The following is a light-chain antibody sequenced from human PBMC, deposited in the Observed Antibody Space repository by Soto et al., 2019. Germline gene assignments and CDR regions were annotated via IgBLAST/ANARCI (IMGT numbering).Light chain of an antibody. J-gene: IGKJ1*01. CDR3: EQYGSSPRM. V-gene: IGKV3-20*01. CDR2: GAS. CDR1: QRISSY. Sequence: VFNQSPCTLSFRSRERPTLSCKTSQRISSYLAWYRQKPGQAPRLLIYGASSRATGIPDRFSGSGSGTDFPITISRLERQALALYYSEQYGSSPRMFDEGTKVDIK.